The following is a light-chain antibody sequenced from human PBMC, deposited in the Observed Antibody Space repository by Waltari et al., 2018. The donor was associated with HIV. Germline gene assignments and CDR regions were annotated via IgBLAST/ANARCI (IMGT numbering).Light chain of an antibody. Sequence: QSVLTQPPSASGAPGQRVTISCSGSSSNIGTNTVNWYQQFPGMAPKVVIYSNDQRPSGVPDRFPGSKSGTSASLAISGLQSEDEADYFCAAWDDSLNIWVFGGGAKLTVL. CDR3: AAWDDSLNIWV. V-gene: IGLV1-44*01. J-gene: IGLJ3*02. CDR1: SSNIGTNT. CDR2: SND.